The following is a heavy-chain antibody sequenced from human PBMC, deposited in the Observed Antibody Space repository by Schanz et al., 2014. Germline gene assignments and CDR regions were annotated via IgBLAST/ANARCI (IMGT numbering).Heavy chain of an antibody. J-gene: IGHJ4*02. Sequence: QVQLVQSGAEVKKPGASVRVSCKVSGYAFTTYGISWVRQAPGQGLEWMGRIVPIAGITNYAQRFQGRVTITADKSSDTAYMELTSLRFDDTAVYYCARDFSAYVGNYFDYWGQGTLVTVSS. CDR1: GYAFTTYG. CDR2: IVPIAGIT. V-gene: IGHV1-69*09. D-gene: IGHD5-12*01. CDR3: ARDFSAYVGNYFDY.